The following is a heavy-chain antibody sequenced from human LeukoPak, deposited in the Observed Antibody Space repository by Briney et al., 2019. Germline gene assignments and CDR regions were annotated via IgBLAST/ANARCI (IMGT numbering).Heavy chain of an antibody. CDR2: ISSSSSYT. V-gene: IGHV3-21*01. CDR3: ARGGGYSYAPLFDY. Sequence: PGGSLRLSCAASGFTFSSYSMNWVRQAPGKGLEWVSSISSSSSYTYYADSVKGRFTISRDNAKNSLYLQMNSLRAEDTAVYYCARGGGYSYAPLFDYWGQGTLVTVSS. CDR1: GFTFSSYS. J-gene: IGHJ4*02. D-gene: IGHD5-18*01.